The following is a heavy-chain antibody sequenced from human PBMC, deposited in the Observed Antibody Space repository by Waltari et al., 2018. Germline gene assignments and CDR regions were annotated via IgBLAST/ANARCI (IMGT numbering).Heavy chain of an antibody. CDR3: ARDIAVVMRDHYYYAMDV. D-gene: IGHD6-19*01. V-gene: IGHV4-4*02. CDR2: IYHSGST. CDR1: GGSISSSNC. J-gene: IGHJ6*02. Sequence: QVQLQESGPGLVKPSGTLSLTCAVSGGSISSSNCWSWVRQPPGTGLEWIGEIYHSGSTNYNPSLKSRVTISVDKSKNQFSLKLSSVTAADTAVYYCARDIAVVMRDHYYYAMDVWGHGTTVTVSS.